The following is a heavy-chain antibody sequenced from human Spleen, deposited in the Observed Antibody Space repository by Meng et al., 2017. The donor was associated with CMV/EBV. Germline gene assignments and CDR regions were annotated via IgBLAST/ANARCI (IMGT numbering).Heavy chain of an antibody. CDR1: GFTFDEYS. V-gene: IGHV3-9*01. CDR3: VKARGYTGSYHVFDY. D-gene: IGHD1-26*01. J-gene: IGHJ4*02. CDR2: ISWNSGKI. Sequence: SLKISCAASGFTFDEYSMHWVRQAPGKGLEWVSGISWNSGKIGYADSVKGRFTISRDNAKNSLSLQMNGLRADDTAFYYCVKARGYTGSYHVFDYWGQGTLVTVSS.